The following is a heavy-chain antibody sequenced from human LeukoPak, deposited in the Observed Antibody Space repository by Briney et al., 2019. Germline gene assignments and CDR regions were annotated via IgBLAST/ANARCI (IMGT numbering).Heavy chain of an antibody. V-gene: IGHV1-69*05. CDR2: IIPIFGTA. J-gene: IGHJ3*02. Sequence: SVKVSCNASGGTFSSYAISWVRQAPGQGLEWMGGIIPIFGTANYAQKFQGRVTMTRDMSTSTVYMELSSLRSEDTAVYYCARGFLILDAFDIWGQGTMVTVSS. CDR1: GGTFSSYA. CDR3: ARGFLILDAFDI. D-gene: IGHD3-3*01.